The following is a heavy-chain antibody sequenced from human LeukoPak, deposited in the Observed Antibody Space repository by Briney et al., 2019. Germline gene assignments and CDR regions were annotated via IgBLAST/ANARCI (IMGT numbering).Heavy chain of an antibody. Sequence: GGSLRLSCAASGFTFSSYSMNWVRQAPGKGLEWVSYISSSSSTIYYADSVKGRFTISRDNAKNSLYLQMNSLRAEDTAVYYCARGPGSVLWFRELLSYFDYWGQGTLVTVSS. CDR2: ISSSSSTI. D-gene: IGHD3-10*01. CDR3: ARGPGSVLWFRELLSYFDY. J-gene: IGHJ4*02. CDR1: GFTFSSYS. V-gene: IGHV3-48*01.